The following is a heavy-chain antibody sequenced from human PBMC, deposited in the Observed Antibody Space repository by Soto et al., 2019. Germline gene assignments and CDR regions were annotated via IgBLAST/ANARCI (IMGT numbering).Heavy chain of an antibody. Sequence: GESLKISCKGSGYSFTSYWIGWVRQMPGKGLEWMGIIYPGDSDTRYSPSFQGQVTISADKSISTAYLQWSSLKASDTAMYYCARHDSSWYDGYYYYYMDVWGKGTTVTVSS. CDR3: ARHDSSWYDGYYYYYMDV. J-gene: IGHJ6*03. D-gene: IGHD6-13*01. V-gene: IGHV5-51*01. CDR2: IYPGDSDT. CDR1: GYSFTSYW.